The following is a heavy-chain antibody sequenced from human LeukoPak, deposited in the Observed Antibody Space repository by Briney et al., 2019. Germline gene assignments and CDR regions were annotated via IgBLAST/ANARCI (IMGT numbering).Heavy chain of an antibody. D-gene: IGHD1-26*01. J-gene: IGHJ4*02. CDR3: AKDMGSGSYFDY. Sequence: GGSLRLSCAASGFTFSSYAMSWVRQAPGKGLEWVSGISWNSGSIGYADSVKGRFTISRDNAKNSLYLQMNSLRAEDTALYYCAKDMGSGSYFDYWGQGTLVTVSS. CDR2: ISWNSGSI. V-gene: IGHV3-9*01. CDR1: GFTFSSYA.